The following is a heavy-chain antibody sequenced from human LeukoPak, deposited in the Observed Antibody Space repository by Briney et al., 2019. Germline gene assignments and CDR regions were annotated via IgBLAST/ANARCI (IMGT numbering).Heavy chain of an antibody. CDR2: IKSKTDGGTT. V-gene: IGHV3-15*01. D-gene: IGHD3-3*01. J-gene: IGHJ4*02. CDR3: TTEGPYDFWSGYPGGYYFDY. Sequence: GGSLRLSCAASGFTFSNAWMSWVRQAQGKGLEWVGRIKSKTDGGTTDYAAPVKGRFTISRDDSKNTLYLQMNSLKTEDTAVYYCTTEGPYDFWSGYPGGYYFDYWGQGTLVTVSS. CDR1: GFTFSNAW.